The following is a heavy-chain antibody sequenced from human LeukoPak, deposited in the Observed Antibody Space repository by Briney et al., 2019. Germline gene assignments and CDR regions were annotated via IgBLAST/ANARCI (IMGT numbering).Heavy chain of an antibody. CDR1: GFTFSTYA. D-gene: IGHD3-10*01. CDR3: AKRTASGRPEYFDY. CDR2: ISGSGDSK. V-gene: IGHV3-23*01. J-gene: IGHJ4*02. Sequence: PGGSLRLSCAASGFTFSTYAVHWARQAPGEGLEWVSGISGSGDSKYYADSVMGRFIISRDNSKNTVYLQMNSLRAEDTAVYYRAKRTASGRPEYFDYWGQGTLVTVSS.